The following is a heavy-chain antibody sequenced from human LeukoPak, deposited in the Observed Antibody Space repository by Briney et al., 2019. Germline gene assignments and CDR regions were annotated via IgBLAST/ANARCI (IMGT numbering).Heavy chain of an antibody. D-gene: IGHD6-13*01. V-gene: IGHV3-11*01. Sequence: GGSLRLSCAASGFTFSDYYMSWIRQAPGKGLEWVSYISSSGSTIYYADSVKGRFTISRANAKNSLYLQMNSLRAEDTAVYYCARNPRQLVFDYWGQGTLVTVSS. J-gene: IGHJ4*02. CDR2: ISSSGSTI. CDR1: GFTFSDYY. CDR3: ARNPRQLVFDY.